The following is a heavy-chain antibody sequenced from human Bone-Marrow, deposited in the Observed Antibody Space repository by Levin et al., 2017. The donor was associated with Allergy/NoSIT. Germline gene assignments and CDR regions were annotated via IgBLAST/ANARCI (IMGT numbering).Heavy chain of an antibody. Sequence: PSETLSLTCAISGDSVSSNSAAWNWIRQSPSRGLEWLGRTYYRSKWYNDYAVSVKSRITINPDTSKNQFSLQLNSVTPEDTAVYYCASVWGGQLVPQVWFDPWGQGTLVTVSS. V-gene: IGHV6-1*01. D-gene: IGHD6-13*01. CDR2: TYYRSKWYN. CDR3: ASVWGGQLVPQVWFDP. CDR1: GDSVSSNSAA. J-gene: IGHJ5*02.